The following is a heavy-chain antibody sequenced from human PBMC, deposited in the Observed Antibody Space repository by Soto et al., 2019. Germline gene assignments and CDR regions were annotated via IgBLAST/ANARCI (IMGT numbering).Heavy chain of an antibody. J-gene: IGHJ4*02. CDR2: INPKSGST. D-gene: IGHD1-26*01. CDR1: GYTFTVYY. V-gene: IGHV1-2*02. CDR3: ARDLARGGGSAGFDY. Sequence: ASVKVSCKASGYTFTVYYMHWVRRAPGQGLEWMGWINPKSGSTMYPQKFQGRVTMTWDTSISTAYMALTLLRSDDTAVYYCARDLARGGGSAGFDYWGQGALVTVSS.